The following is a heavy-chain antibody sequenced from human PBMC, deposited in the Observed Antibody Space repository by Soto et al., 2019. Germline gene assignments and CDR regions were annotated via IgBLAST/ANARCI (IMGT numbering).Heavy chain of an antibody. Sequence: SETLSLTCSVYGGSFSGYYWRWIRQPPGKGLEWIGEINHSGSTNYNPSLKSRVTISVDASKNPFSLKLSSVTAADTAVYYCASPQGWYSPRLGDWFDPWGQGTLVTVSS. CDR2: INHSGST. J-gene: IGHJ5*02. CDR3: ASPQGWYSPRLGDWFDP. CDR1: GGSFSGYY. V-gene: IGHV4-34*01. D-gene: IGHD6-19*01.